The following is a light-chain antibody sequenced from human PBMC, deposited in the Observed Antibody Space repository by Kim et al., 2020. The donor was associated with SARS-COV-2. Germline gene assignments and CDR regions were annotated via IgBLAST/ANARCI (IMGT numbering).Light chain of an antibody. CDR1: QGINDY. CDR3: QQHEFYPWT. J-gene: IGKJ1*01. V-gene: IGKV1-9*01. CDR2: AAS. Sequence: DIQLTQSPSFLSASVGDRVTITCRASQGINDYLAWFQQKPGKAPNLLIYAASTLQNGVPSRFSGSGSGTEFALAISGLQPEDFAAYYCQQHEFYPWTFGQGTKVDSK.